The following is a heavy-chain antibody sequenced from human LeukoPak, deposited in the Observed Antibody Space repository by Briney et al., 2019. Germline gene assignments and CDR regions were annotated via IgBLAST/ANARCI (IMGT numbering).Heavy chain of an antibody. D-gene: IGHD3-22*01. CDR3: ARQSYYYDSSGYYYYYYGMDV. CDR2: IYYSGST. V-gene: IGHV4-59*08. Sequence: SETLSLTCTVSGLSISANSWSWIRQPPGKGLEWIGYIYYSGSTNYNPSLKSRVTVSVDTSKNQFSLKLSSVTAADTAVYYCARQSYYYDSSGYYYYYYGMDVWGQGTTVTVSS. CDR1: GLSISANS. J-gene: IGHJ6*02.